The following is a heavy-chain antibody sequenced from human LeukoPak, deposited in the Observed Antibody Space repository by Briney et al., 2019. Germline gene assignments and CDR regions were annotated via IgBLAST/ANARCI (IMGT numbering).Heavy chain of an antibody. CDR3: AKDYYGSGSYYNGDTDY. J-gene: IGHJ4*02. D-gene: IGHD3-10*01. V-gene: IGHV3-30*02. CDR1: GFTFSSYG. CDR2: IRYDGSNK. Sequence: GGSLRLSCAASGFTFSSYGMHWVRQAPGKGLEWVAFIRYDGSNKYYADSVKGRFTISRDSSKNTLYLQMNSLRAEDTAAYYCAKDYYGSGSYYNGDTDYWGQGTLVTVSS.